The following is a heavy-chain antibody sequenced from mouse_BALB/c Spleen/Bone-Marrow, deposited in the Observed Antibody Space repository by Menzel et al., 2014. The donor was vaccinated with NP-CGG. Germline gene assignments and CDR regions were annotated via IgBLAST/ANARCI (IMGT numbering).Heavy chain of an antibody. CDR1: GFTFTDHY. CDR2: IRNKAYGYTT. J-gene: IGHJ4*01. V-gene: IGHV7-3*02. Sequence: EVQGVESGGGLVQPGGSLRLSCTTSGFTFTDHYMSWVRQPPGKALEWLAFIRNKAYGYTTEYSASVRGRFTISRDNSQSILYLQMNTLRAEDSATYYCARFPMDYWGQGTSVTVSS. CDR3: ARFPMDY.